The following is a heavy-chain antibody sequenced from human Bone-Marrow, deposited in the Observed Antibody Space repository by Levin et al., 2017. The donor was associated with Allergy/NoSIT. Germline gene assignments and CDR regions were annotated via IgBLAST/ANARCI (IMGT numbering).Heavy chain of an antibody. J-gene: IGHJ4*02. CDR2: INQDGSVK. Sequence: GESLKISCAASGFTFSTHWMTWVRQAPGKGLEWVANINQDGSVKNCVDSVKGRCTISRDNARNSVYLQMNSLRAEDTALYYCARDKPYGDSYDYWGQGTLVTVSS. CDR3: ARDKPYGDSYDY. CDR1: GFTFSTHW. V-gene: IGHV3-7*01. D-gene: IGHD4-17*01.